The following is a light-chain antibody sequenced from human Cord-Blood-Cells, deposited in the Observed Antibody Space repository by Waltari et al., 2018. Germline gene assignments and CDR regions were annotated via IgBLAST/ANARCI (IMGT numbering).Light chain of an antibody. CDR1: QGISSY. CDR2: AAS. Sequence: DIQMTQSPSSLSASVGDRVTITCRASQGISSYLNWYQQKPGEAPKLLIYAASILQSGVPSRFSSSGSGTYFTLTISRLQPEDFATYYCQHSYSTPTFGQGTKVEIK. CDR3: QHSYSTPT. J-gene: IGKJ1*01. V-gene: IGKV1-39*01.